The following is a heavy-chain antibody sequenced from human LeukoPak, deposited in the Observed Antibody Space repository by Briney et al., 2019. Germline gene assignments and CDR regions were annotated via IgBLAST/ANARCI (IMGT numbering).Heavy chain of an antibody. J-gene: IGHJ4*02. CDR3: ARGVYGSSGFSFDY. CDR1: GGTFSSYA. CDR2: IIPIFGTA. Sequence: VASVKVSCKASGGTFSSYAISWVRQAPGQGLEWMGGIIPIFGTANYAQKFQGRVTNTADESTSTAYMELSSLRSEDTAVYYCARGVYGSSGFSFDYWGQGTLVTVSS. D-gene: IGHD6-19*01. V-gene: IGHV1-69*13.